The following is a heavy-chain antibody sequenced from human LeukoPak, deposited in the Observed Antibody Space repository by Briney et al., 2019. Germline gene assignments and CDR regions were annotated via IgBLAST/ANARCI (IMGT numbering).Heavy chain of an antibody. CDR1: GYTFTSYD. J-gene: IGHJ5*02. Sequence: ASVKVSCKASGYTFTSYDINWVRQAPGQGLEWMGWISAYNGNTNYAQKLQGRVTMTTDTSTSTAYMELRSLRSEDTAVYYCARDVGCSSTSCYNWFDPWGQGTLVTVSS. V-gene: IGHV1-18*01. CDR2: ISAYNGNT. CDR3: ARDVGCSSTSCYNWFDP. D-gene: IGHD2-2*01.